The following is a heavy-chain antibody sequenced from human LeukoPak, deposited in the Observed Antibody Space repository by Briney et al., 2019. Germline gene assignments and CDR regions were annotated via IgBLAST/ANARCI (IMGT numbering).Heavy chain of an antibody. Sequence: PGGSLRLTCAASGFTFRSYAMRWVRQAPGQGLEWLSGISDSGANTYYSDSVKGRFTISGDNAKNSLCLQMNSLRAEDTAVYYCARGVFYSSDYSNCFDPWGQGTLVTVSS. CDR3: ARGVFYSSDYSNCFDP. J-gene: IGHJ5*02. CDR1: GFTFRSYA. CDR2: ISDSGANT. D-gene: IGHD6-19*01. V-gene: IGHV3-23*01.